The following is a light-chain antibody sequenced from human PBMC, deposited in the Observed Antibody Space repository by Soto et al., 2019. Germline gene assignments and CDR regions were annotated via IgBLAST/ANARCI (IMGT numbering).Light chain of an antibody. Sequence: EIVMTQSPVILSVSPGERVTLSCRASQSVSTNLAWYQQKVGQAPRLLIYGASTRATGIPARFGGSGSGTEFTLTISSLQSEDFAVYYCQQYNNWPPWTFGQGTKVDIK. J-gene: IGKJ1*01. CDR2: GAS. CDR3: QQYNNWPPWT. V-gene: IGKV3-15*01. CDR1: QSVSTN.